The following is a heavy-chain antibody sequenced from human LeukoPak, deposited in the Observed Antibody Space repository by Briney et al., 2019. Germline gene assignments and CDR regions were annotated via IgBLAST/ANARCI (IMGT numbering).Heavy chain of an antibody. CDR2: ISGCGDNT. CDR1: GFTFSSYS. Sequence: GGSLRLSCAASGFTFSSYSMNWVRQAPGKGLEWVSGISGCGDNTYYADSVKGRFTISRDKFKNTLYLQMNSLRAEDTAVYYCAKDRLNGYNRPMTFDIWGQGTMVTVSS. CDR3: AKDRLNGYNRPMTFDI. V-gene: IGHV3-23*01. D-gene: IGHD5-24*01. J-gene: IGHJ3*02.